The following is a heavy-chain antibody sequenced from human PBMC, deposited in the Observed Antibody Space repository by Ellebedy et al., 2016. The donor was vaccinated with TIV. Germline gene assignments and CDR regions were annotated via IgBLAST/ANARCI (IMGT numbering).Heavy chain of an antibody. J-gene: IGHJ4*02. CDR2: IYHSGST. V-gene: IGHV4-30-2*01. CDR1: GGSISSGGYS. Sequence: MPSETLSLTCAVSGGSISSGGYSWSWIRQPPGKGLEWIGYIYHSGSTYYNPSLKSRVTISVDRSKNQFSLKLSSVTAADTAVYYCARQFGDYGGNSGAFDYWGQGTLVTVSS. D-gene: IGHD4-23*01. CDR3: ARQFGDYGGNSGAFDY.